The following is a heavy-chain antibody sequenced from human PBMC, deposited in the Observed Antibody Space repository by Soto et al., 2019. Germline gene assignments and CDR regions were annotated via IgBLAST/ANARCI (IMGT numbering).Heavy chain of an antibody. Sequence: PGGSLRLSCAASGFIFNSYWMSWVRQAPGKGLEWVANIKSDGSDTYYVDSVKGRFTISRDNAKNTLYLQMNSLRAEDTAVYYCASSLLTPFDYWGQGTLVTVSS. CDR3: ASSLLTPFDY. CDR1: GFIFNSYW. D-gene: IGHD7-27*01. V-gene: IGHV3-7*01. CDR2: IKSDGSDT. J-gene: IGHJ4*02.